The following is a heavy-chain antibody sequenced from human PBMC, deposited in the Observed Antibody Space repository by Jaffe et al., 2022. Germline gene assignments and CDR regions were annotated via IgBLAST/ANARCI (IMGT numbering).Heavy chain of an antibody. V-gene: IGHV7-4-1*02. J-gene: IGHJ4*02. CDR1: GYTFSSYG. Sequence: QVQLVQSGSELRKPGASVKVSCKASGYTFSSYGINWVRQAPGQGPECIGWISTNTGNPSYAQGFTGRFVLSLDTSVNTAYLQIINLQTEDTAVYYCARSYYGGPREFDYWGQGTLVTVSS. CDR3: ARSYYGGPREFDY. D-gene: IGHD3-10*01. CDR2: ISTNTGNP.